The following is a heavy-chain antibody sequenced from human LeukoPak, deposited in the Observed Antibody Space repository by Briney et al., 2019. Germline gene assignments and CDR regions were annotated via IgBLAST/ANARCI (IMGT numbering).Heavy chain of an antibody. D-gene: IGHD6-25*01. CDR1: GFTFSSYA. Sequence: GRSLRLSCAASGFTFSSYAMHWVRQAPGKGLEWVAVISYDGSNKYYADSVKGRFTISRDNSKNTLYLQMNSLRAEDTAVYYCAKSVSTSGYYNGFDYWGQGALVTVSS. CDR2: ISYDGSNK. J-gene: IGHJ4*02. V-gene: IGHV3-30-3*02. CDR3: AKSVSTSGYYNGFDY.